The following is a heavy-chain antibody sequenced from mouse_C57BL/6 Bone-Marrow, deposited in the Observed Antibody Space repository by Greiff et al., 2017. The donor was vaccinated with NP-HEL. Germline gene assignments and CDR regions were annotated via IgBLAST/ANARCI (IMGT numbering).Heavy chain of an antibody. J-gene: IGHJ3*01. V-gene: IGHV1-9*01. CDR2: ILPGSGST. CDR1: GYTFTGYW. Sequence: QVQLQQSGAELMKPGASVKLSCTATGYTFTGYWIEWVKQRPGHGLEWIGEILPGSGSTNYTEKFKGKATFTADTSSNTAYMQLSSLTTEDSAIYYCARKGFYPELAYWGQGTLVTVSA. CDR3: ARKGFYPELAY. D-gene: IGHD2-1*01.